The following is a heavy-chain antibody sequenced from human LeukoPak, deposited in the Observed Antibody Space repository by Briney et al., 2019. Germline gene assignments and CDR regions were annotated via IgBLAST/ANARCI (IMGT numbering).Heavy chain of an antibody. D-gene: IGHD6-13*01. Sequence: PGGSLRLSCAASGFTLSSHWMGWIRQAPGKGLEWVANIRQDGGETYYVDSVKGRFTISRDNAKNSLYLQMNSLRVEETAMYYCARWRQSGTWYWLDPWGQGTLVTVSP. CDR1: GFTLSSHW. V-gene: IGHV3-7*01. CDR2: IRQDGGET. J-gene: IGHJ5*02. CDR3: ARWRQSGTWYWLDP.